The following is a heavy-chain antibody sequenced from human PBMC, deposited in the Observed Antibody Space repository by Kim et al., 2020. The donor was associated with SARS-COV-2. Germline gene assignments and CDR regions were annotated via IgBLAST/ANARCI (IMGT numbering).Heavy chain of an antibody. CDR2: IYYSGST. V-gene: IGHV4-39*01. J-gene: IGHJ6*02. D-gene: IGHD1-26*01. Sequence: SETLSLTCTVSGGSISSSSYYWGWIRQPPGKGLEWIGSIYYSGSTYYNPSLKSRVTISVDTSKNQFSLKLSSVTAADMAVYYCARPLYSGINYGMDVWGQGTTVTVSS. CDR1: GGSISSSSYY. CDR3: ARPLYSGINYGMDV.